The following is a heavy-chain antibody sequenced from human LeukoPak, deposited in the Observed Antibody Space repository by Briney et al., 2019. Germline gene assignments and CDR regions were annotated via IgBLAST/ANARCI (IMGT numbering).Heavy chain of an antibody. J-gene: IGHJ4*02. Sequence: SETLSLTCTVSGASITNYYWSWIRQAPGKGLEWIGYIYYNWNTNTYNPSLKSRATISIYTSKKYVSLELRSVTAADTAVYYCARGGSYGAYLDYWGQGTLVIVSS. CDR2: IYYNWNT. V-gene: IGHV4-59*01. CDR3: ARGGSYGAYLDY. D-gene: IGHD1-26*01. CDR1: GASITNYY.